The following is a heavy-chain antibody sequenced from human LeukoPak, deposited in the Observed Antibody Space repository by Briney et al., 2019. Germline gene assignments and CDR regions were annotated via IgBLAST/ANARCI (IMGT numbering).Heavy chain of an antibody. CDR1: VFRFSRLL. D-gene: IGHD3-22*01. Sequence: PGGSLRLSCAASVFRFSRLLMSWVRQAPGKGLEWVANIKQDGGEKHYVDSVKGRFTISRDNDKNSVYLQMNSLRAEDTAVYYCANYYDSSGYYAFDMWGQGTMVTVSS. J-gene: IGHJ3*02. V-gene: IGHV3-7*01. CDR2: IKQDGGEK. CDR3: ANYYDSSGYYAFDM.